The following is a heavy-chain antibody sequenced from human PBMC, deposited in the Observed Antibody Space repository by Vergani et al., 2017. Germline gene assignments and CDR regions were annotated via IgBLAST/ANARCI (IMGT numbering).Heavy chain of an antibody. Sequence: QVQLVQSGAEVKKPGSSVKVSCKASGGTFSSYAISWVRQAPGQGLVWMGGIIPIFGTANYAQKFQGRVTITADESTSTAYMELSSLRSEDTAVYYCARDDGYSSWTGGLLVGTCPLFDYWGQGTLVTVSS. V-gene: IGHV1-69*01. CDR2: IIPIFGTA. CDR3: ARDDGYSSWTGGLLVGTCPLFDY. D-gene: IGHD6-13*01. CDR1: GGTFSSYA. J-gene: IGHJ4*02.